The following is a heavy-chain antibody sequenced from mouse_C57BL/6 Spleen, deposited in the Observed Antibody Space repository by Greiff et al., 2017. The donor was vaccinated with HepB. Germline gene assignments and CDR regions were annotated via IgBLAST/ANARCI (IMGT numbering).Heavy chain of an antibody. Sequence: EVQGVESGEGLVKPGGSLKLSCAASGFTFSSYAMSWVRQTPEKRLEWVAYISSGGDYIYYADTVKGRFTISRDNARNTLYLQMSSLKSEDTAMYYCTRDRDPYYAMDYWGQGTSVTVSS. CDR3: TRDRDPYYAMDY. CDR2: ISSGGDYI. D-gene: IGHD3-1*01. CDR1: GFTFSSYA. V-gene: IGHV5-9-1*02. J-gene: IGHJ4*01.